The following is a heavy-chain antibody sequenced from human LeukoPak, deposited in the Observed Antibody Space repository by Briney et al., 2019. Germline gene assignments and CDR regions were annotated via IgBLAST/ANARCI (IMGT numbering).Heavy chain of an antibody. J-gene: IGHJ5*02. D-gene: IGHD5-12*01. CDR3: ARLGGYSGYPTWFDP. Sequence: SETLSLTCTVSGGSINSYYWSWIRQPPGKGLEWIGYIYTSGSTNYNPSLKRRVTISVDTSKNQFSLKLSSVTAADTAVYYCARLGGYSGYPTWFDPWGQGTLVTVSS. V-gene: IGHV4-4*09. CDR1: GGSINSYY. CDR2: IYTSGST.